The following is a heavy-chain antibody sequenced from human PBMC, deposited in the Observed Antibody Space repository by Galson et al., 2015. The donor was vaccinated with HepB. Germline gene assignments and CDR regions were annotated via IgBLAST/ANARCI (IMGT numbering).Heavy chain of an antibody. CDR2: ISGSGGST. J-gene: IGHJ4*02. D-gene: IGHD2-15*01. CDR1: GFTFSTYA. CDR3: ARRDSNIVVGSFDY. V-gene: IGHV3-23*01. Sequence: SLRLSCAASGFTFSTYAMAWVRQAPGKGLEWVSSISGSGGSTYYADSVKGRFTISRDNSKNTVYLQMNSLRAEDTAIYYCARRDSNIVVGSFDYWGQGTQVTVPS.